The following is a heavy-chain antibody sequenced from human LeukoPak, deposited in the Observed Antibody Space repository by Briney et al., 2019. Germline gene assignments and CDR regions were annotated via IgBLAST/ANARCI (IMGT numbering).Heavy chain of an antibody. CDR2: IASDGSST. CDR1: GFTFSSYW. V-gene: IGHV3-74*01. Sequence: GGSLRLSCAASGFTFSSYWMNWVRQAPGKGLVWVSRIASDGSSTTYADSVKGRFSISRDNAKNSLYLQMSNLRAEDTAVYFCARGGGLDVWGQGATVTVSS. CDR3: ARGGGLDV. J-gene: IGHJ6*02. D-gene: IGHD3-16*01.